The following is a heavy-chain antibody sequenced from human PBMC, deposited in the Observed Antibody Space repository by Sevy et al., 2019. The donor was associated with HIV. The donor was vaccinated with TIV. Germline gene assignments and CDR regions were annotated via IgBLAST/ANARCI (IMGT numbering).Heavy chain of an antibody. J-gene: IGHJ6*03. CDR3: ARVPSRIRRYYYMDV. CDR2: IYSGGST. V-gene: IGHV3-53*01. D-gene: IGHD4-17*01. CDR1: GFTISTNY. Sequence: GGSLRLSCAASGFTISTNYMSWVRQAPGKGLEWVSVIYSGGSTYYADSVKGRFTISRDNSKNTLYLQMNSLRAEDTAVYYCARVPSRIRRYYYMDVWGKRTTVTVSS.